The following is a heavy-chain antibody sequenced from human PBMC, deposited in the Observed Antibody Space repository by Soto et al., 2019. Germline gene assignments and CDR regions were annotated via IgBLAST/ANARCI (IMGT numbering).Heavy chain of an antibody. D-gene: IGHD2-15*01. CDR3: AKNVVVVVAATRY. CDR2: ISGGGAST. V-gene: IGHV3-23*01. CDR1: GFTFSNYA. J-gene: IGHJ4*02. Sequence: EVQLLESGGGLVQPGGSLRLSCAASGFTFSNYAMSWVRQAPGKGLEWVSAISGGGASTYYADSVKGRFTISRDNSENTLYLQMNSRRAEDTAVYYCAKNVVVVVAATRYWGQGTLVTVSS.